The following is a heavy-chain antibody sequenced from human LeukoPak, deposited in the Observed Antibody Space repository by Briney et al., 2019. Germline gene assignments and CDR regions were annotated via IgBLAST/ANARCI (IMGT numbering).Heavy chain of an antibody. CDR1: GGTFSSYA. D-gene: IGHD2-21*02. V-gene: IGHV1-69*05. J-gene: IGHJ6*03. CDR3: ARDDRPGTADYYYYYMGV. Sequence: ASVKVSCKASGGTFSSYAISWVRQAPGQGLEWMGGIIPIFGTANYAQKFQGRVTITTDESTSTAYMELSSLRSEDTAVYYCARDDRPGTADYYYYYMGVWGKGTTVTVSS. CDR2: IIPIFGTA.